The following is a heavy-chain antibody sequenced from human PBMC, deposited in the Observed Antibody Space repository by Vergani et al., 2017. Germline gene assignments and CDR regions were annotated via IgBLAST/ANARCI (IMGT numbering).Heavy chain of an antibody. V-gene: IGHV3-23*04. J-gene: IGHJ5*02. D-gene: IGHD2-21*02. Sequence: EVQLVESGGGLVQPGGSLRLSCAASGFTFNSYAMTWVRQAPGKGLEWVSAISGGGGSTYYADSAKGRFTISRDNSKNTLYLQMNSLRAEDTAVYYCAKAAHIVVVTAANYFDPWGQGTLVIVSS. CDR3: AKAAHIVVVTAANYFDP. CDR1: GFTFNSYA. CDR2: ISGGGGST.